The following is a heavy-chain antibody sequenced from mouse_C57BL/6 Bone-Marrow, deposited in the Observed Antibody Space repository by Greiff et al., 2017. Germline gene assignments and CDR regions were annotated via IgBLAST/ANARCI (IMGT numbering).Heavy chain of an antibody. CDR2: ISYDGSN. J-gene: IGHJ3*01. CDR3: ARGGTMVTTGFAY. Sequence: EVQLVESGPGLVKPSQSLSLTCSVTGYSITSGYYWNWIRQFPGNKLEWMGYISYDGSNNYNPSLKNRISITRDTSKNQFFLKLNSVTTEDTATYYCARGGTMVTTGFAYWGQGTLVTVSA. D-gene: IGHD2-2*01. CDR1: GYSITSGYY. V-gene: IGHV3-6*01.